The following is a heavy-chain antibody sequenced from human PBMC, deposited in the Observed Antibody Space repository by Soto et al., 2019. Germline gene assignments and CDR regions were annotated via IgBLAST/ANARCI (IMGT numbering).Heavy chain of an antibody. Sequence: PSETLSLTCTVTGGSISRDYWGWIRQPPGKGLEWIGYIYYSGSTNYNPSLKSRVTISVDTSKNQFSLKLSSVTAADTAVYYCARDIMGTNYYYYGMDVWGQGTTVTVSS. D-gene: IGHD2-8*01. V-gene: IGHV4-59*01. CDR1: GGSISRDY. J-gene: IGHJ6*02. CDR2: IYYSGST. CDR3: ARDIMGTNYYYYGMDV.